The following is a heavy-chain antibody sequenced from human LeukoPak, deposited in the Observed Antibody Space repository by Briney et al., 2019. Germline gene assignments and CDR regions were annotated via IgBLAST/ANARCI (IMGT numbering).Heavy chain of an antibody. V-gene: IGHV3-23*01. CDR1: GFTSRKSA. CDR2: ISGNGGST. Sequence: PGGSLRLSCADPGFTSRKSAMRWGRQAPGEGVEGVSSISGNGGSTYFADSVKGGFTISRDNSKNTLYLQMHSLRAEDTAVYYCSRGGQNFDFWRFHYWGQGTLVTVSS. J-gene: IGHJ4*02. D-gene: IGHD3-3*01. CDR3: SRGGQNFDFWRFHY.